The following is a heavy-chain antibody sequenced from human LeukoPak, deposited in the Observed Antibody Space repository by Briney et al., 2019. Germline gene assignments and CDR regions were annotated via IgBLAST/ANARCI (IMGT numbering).Heavy chain of an antibody. D-gene: IGHD1-26*01. CDR1: GGTFSSYA. J-gene: IGHJ3*02. CDR2: IIPIFGTA. CDR3: ARDYGGATRDAFDI. V-gene: IGHV1-69*13. Sequence: SVKVSCKASGGTFSSYAISWVRQAPGQGLEWMGGIIPIFGTANYAQKFQGRVTITADESTSTAYMELSSLRSEDTAVYYRARDYGGATRDAFDIWGQGTMVTVSS.